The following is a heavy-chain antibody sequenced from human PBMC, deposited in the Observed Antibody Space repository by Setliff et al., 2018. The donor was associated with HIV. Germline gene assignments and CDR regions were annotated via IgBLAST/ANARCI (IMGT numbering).Heavy chain of an antibody. Sequence: SETLSLTCTVSGDSISSTYWSWIRQPPGKRLEWLGSIYHSGNTYYNPSLKSRVTISVDASKSQFSLKVSSVTAADAAVYYCARAQLRYLANDFYFDFWGQGTTVTVSS. CDR1: GDSISSTY. V-gene: IGHV4-38-2*02. CDR2: IYHSGNT. J-gene: IGHJ4*03. CDR3: ARAQLRYLANDFYFDF. D-gene: IGHD3-9*01.